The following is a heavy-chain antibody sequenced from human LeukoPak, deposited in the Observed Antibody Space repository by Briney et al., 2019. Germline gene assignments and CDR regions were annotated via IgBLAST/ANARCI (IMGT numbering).Heavy chain of an antibody. J-gene: IGHJ4*02. V-gene: IGHV1-46*01. CDR2: IYPRDGST. CDR3: ARVRPDYDFWSGYYTHPFDY. D-gene: IGHD3-3*01. CDR1: GYTFTSNY. Sequence: GASVKVSCKASGYTFTSNYIHWVRQAPGQGLEWMGLIYPRDGSTSYAQKFQGRVTMTRDTSTSTVYMELSSLRSEDTAVYYCARVRPDYDFWSGYYTHPFDYWGQGTLVTVSS.